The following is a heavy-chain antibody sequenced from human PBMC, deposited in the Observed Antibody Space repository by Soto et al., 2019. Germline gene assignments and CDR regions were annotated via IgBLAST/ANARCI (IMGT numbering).Heavy chain of an antibody. CDR2: ISSAGSTT. J-gene: IGHJ6*02. CDR1: GFTFSNYA. CDR3: ARARDYDFWSGLLFYGMDV. D-gene: IGHD3-3*01. V-gene: IGHV3-23*01. Sequence: GGSLRLSCAASGFTFSNYAMSWVRQAPGKGLEWVSGISSAGSTTYYADSVKGRFTISRDNSKNTLDLQMSSLRAEDTATYYCARARDYDFWSGLLFYGMDVWGQGTKVTVSS.